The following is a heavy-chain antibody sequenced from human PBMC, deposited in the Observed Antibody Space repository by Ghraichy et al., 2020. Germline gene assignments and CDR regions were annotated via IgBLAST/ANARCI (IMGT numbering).Heavy chain of an antibody. J-gene: IGHJ3*02. CDR2: INHSGST. CDR1: GGSFSGYY. V-gene: IGHV4-34*01. CDR3: ARGLGYGSSTSCPPGNAFDI. D-gene: IGHD2-2*01. Sequence: SETLSLTCAVYGGSFSGYYWSWIRQPPGKGLEWIGEINHSGSTNYNPSLKSRVTISVDTSKNQFSLKLSSVTAADTAMYYCARGLGYGSSTSCPPGNAFDIWGQGTMVTVSS.